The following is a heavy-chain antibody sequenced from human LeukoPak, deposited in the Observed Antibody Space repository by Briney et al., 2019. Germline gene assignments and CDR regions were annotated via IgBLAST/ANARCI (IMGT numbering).Heavy chain of an antibody. D-gene: IGHD3-3*01. CDR2: IIPIFGTA. Sequence: SVKVSCKASGGTFSSYAISWVRQAPGQGLEWMGGIIPIFGTANYAQKFQGRVTITADESTSTAYMELSSLRSEDTAVYYCARGSTYDFWSGDALDVWGQGTMVTVAS. CDR1: GGTFSSYA. CDR3: ARGSTYDFWSGDALDV. V-gene: IGHV1-69*13. J-gene: IGHJ3*01.